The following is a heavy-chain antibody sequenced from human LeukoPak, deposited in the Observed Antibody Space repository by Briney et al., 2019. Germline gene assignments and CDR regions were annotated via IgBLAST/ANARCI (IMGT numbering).Heavy chain of an antibody. D-gene: IGHD3-22*01. J-gene: IGHJ4*02. V-gene: IGHV1-69*04. Sequence: SVKVSCKASGGTFSSYAISWVRQAPGQGLEWMGRIIPILGIANYAQKFQGRVTITADKSTSTAYMELSSLRPEDTAVYYCAKEYYYDSSGYYSYFDYWGQGTLVTVSS. CDR3: AKEYYYDSSGYYSYFDY. CDR1: GGTFSSYA. CDR2: IIPILGIA.